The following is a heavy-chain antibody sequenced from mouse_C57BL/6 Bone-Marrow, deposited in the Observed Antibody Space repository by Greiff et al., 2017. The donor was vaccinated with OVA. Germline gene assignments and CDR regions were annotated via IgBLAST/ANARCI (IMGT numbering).Heavy chain of an antibody. Sequence: VQRVESGPGLVQPSQSLSITCTVSGFSLTSYGVHWVRQSPGKGLEWLGVIWRGGSTDYNAAFMSRLSITKDNSKSQVFFKMNRLQADDTAIYYCAKKGELLMDYWGQGTSVTVSS. CDR1: GFSLTSYG. CDR2: IWRGGST. D-gene: IGHD2-1*01. J-gene: IGHJ4*01. V-gene: IGHV2-5*01. CDR3: AKKGELLMDY.